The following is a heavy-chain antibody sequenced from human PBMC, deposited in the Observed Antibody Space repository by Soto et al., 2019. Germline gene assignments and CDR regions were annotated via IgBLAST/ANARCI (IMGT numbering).Heavy chain of an antibody. CDR1: GGTFSSYA. D-gene: IGHD3-10*01. CDR2: IIPIFGTA. CDR3: AREPGIGLPQSGGMYV. Sequence: QVQLVQSGAEVKKPGSSVKVSCKASGGTFSSYAISWVRQAPGQGLEWMGGIIPIFGTANYAQKFQGRVSITGDESTRKAYMRLSSPRSEETPLYYSAREPGIGLPQSGGMYVWGEGTTV. J-gene: IGHJ6*02. V-gene: IGHV1-69*01.